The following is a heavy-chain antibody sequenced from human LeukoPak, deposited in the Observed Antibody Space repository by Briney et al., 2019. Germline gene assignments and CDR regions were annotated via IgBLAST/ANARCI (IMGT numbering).Heavy chain of an antibody. CDR3: ARVPRYDILTGYYRPYYYMDV. J-gene: IGHJ6*03. CDR1: GFTFSSYS. Sequence: GGSLRLSCAASGFTFSSYSMNWVRQAPGKGLEWVSSISSSSSYIYYADSVKGRFTISRDNAKNSLYLQMNSLRAEDTAVYYCARVPRYDILTGYYRPYYYMDVWGKGTTVTVSS. V-gene: IGHV3-21*01. CDR2: ISSSSSYI. D-gene: IGHD3-9*01.